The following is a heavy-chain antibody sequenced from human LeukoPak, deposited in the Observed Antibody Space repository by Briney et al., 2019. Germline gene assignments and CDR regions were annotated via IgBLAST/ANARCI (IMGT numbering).Heavy chain of an antibody. J-gene: IGHJ4*02. Sequence: GGSLRLSCAASGFTFSSYWMSWVRQAPGKGLEWVANIKQDGSVKYYVDSVKGRFTISRDNAKNSLYLQMNSLRAEDTAVYYCASFKWLASNFDYWGQGTLVTVSS. CDR1: GFTFSSYW. CDR3: ASFKWLASNFDY. D-gene: IGHD6-19*01. V-gene: IGHV3-7*01. CDR2: IKQDGSVK.